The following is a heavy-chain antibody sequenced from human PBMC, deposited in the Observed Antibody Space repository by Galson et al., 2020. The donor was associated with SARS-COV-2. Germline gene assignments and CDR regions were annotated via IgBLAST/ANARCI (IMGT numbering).Heavy chain of an antibody. J-gene: IGHJ4*02. D-gene: IGHD3-3*01. Sequence: ASVKVSCKASGYTFTSYGISWVRQAPGQGLEWMGWISAYNGNTNYAQKLQGRVTMTTDTSTSTAYMELRSLRSDDTAVYYCARDRRRITIFGVVRDFDYWGQGTLV. CDR3: ARDRRRITIFGVVRDFDY. CDR1: GYTFTSYG. V-gene: IGHV1-18*01. CDR2: ISAYNGNT.